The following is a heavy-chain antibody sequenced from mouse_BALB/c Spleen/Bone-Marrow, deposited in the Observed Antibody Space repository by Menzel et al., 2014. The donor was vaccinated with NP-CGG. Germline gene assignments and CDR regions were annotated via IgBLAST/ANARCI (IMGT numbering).Heavy chain of an antibody. CDR2: INPDSSTI. V-gene: IGHV4-1*02. CDR3: SRLGYYGGFAY. CDR1: GFDFSGYW. Sequence: EVQRVESGGGLVHPGGSLKLSCAASGFDFSGYWMGWVRQAPGKGLEWIGEINPDSSTINYTPSLKDKFIISRDNAKNTLYLQMSKVRSEDTALYYCSRLGYYGGFAYWGQGTLVTVSA. D-gene: IGHD2-3*01. J-gene: IGHJ3*01.